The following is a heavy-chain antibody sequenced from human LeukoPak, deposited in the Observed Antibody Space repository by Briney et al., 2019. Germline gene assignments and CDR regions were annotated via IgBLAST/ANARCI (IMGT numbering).Heavy chain of an antibody. CDR2: IGTAGDS. CDR3: VRGCMFCRWKTYFDP. CDR1: GFTFSTYD. Sequence: PEGSLRLSCAASGFTFSTYDMHWVRQATGKGLEWVSAIGTAGDSFYPDSVKGRFTMSRENARNSVYLQMNSLRAEDTAVYYCVRGCMFCRWKTYFDPWGQGTLVTVSS. J-gene: IGHJ5*02. V-gene: IGHV3-13*01. D-gene: IGHD2-8*01.